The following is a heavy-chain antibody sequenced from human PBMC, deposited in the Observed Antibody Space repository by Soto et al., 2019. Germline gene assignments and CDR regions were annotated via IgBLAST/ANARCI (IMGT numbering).Heavy chain of an antibody. J-gene: IGHJ6*02. CDR1: GFTFSNAW. D-gene: IGHD3-10*01. CDR3: TTGNMVRGVMNSYYYGMDV. V-gene: IGHV3-15*01. CDR2: IKSKTDGGTT. Sequence: GGSLRLSCSASGFTFSNAWMSWVRQAPGKGLEWVGRIKSKTDGGTTDYAAPVKGRFTISRDDSKNTLYLQMNSLKTEDTAVYYCTTGNMVRGVMNSYYYGMDVWGQGTTVTVSS.